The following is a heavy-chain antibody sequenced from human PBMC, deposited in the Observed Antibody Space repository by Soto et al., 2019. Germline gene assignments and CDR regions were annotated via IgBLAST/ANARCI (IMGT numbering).Heavy chain of an antibody. CDR1: GGSISSGGYY. Sequence: PSETLSLTCTFSGGSISSGGYYWSWIRQHPGKGLEWIGYIYYSGSTYYNPSLKSRVTISVDTSKNQFSLKLSSVTAADTAVYYCASAYSGYDRYPRYYFDYWGQGTLVTVSS. CDR2: IYYSGST. J-gene: IGHJ4*02. V-gene: IGHV4-31*03. D-gene: IGHD5-12*01. CDR3: ASAYSGYDRYPRYYFDY.